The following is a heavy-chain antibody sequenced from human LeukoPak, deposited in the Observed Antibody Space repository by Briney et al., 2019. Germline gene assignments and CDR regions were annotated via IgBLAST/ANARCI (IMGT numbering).Heavy chain of an antibody. J-gene: IGHJ4*02. Sequence: SETLSLTCTVSGGSISSSSYYWGWIRQPPGKGPEWIGSIYYSGSTYYNPSLKSRVTISVDTSKNQFSLKLSSVTAADTAVYYCARDPIDWYNLPYYFDYWGQGTLVTVSS. CDR3: ARDPIDWYNLPYYFDY. D-gene: IGHD3-9*01. V-gene: IGHV4-39*07. CDR2: IYYSGST. CDR1: GGSISSSSYY.